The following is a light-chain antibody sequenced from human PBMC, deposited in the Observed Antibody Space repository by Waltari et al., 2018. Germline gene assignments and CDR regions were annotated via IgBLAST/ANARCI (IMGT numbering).Light chain of an antibody. CDR3: MQALQTPWT. V-gene: IGKV2-28*01. J-gene: IGKJ1*01. Sequence: DTEMTQSPLSLPVTPGEPASISCRSSQSLLHRNGYNYLDWYLQKPGQSPQLLIYLGSNRASGVPDRFSGSGSGTDFTLKISRVEAEDVGVYYCMQALQTPWTFGQGTKVEIK. CDR1: QSLLHRNGYNY. CDR2: LGS.